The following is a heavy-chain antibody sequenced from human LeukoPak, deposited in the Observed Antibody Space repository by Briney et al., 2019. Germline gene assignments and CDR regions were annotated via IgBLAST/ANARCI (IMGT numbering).Heavy chain of an antibody. CDR3: ARGDSSSWSFKI. V-gene: IGHV4-30-4*08. CDR1: GGSISSSSYY. CDR2: IYYSGTT. J-gene: IGHJ4*02. D-gene: IGHD6-13*01. Sequence: SETLSLTCTVSGGSISSSSYYWGWIRQPPGKGLERIAYIYYSGTTYYNPSLLSLVSISVDTSKSQFSLKLSSVTAADTAVYYCARGDSSSWSFKIWGQGTLVTVSS.